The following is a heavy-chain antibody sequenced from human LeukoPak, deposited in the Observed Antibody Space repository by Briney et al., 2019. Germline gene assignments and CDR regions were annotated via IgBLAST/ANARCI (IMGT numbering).Heavy chain of an antibody. CDR2: IMSSGGST. J-gene: IGHJ4*02. Sequence: PGGSLRLSCAASGFTFSTYAMSWVRQAPGKGLEWVSAIMSSGGSTFYADSVRGRFTISRDNSNYTLYLQMNSLRAEDTAIYHCPKGNSWVGNWGQGTLVTVSS. CDR3: PKGNSWVGN. D-gene: IGHD2-21*01. V-gene: IGHV3-23*01. CDR1: GFTFSTYA.